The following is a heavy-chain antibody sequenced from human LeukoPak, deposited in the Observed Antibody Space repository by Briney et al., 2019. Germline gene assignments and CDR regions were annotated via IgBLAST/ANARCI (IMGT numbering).Heavy chain of an antibody. CDR2: ISGSGART. D-gene: IGHD3-10*01. CDR1: GFTLNSYA. J-gene: IGHJ4*01. CDR3: ARDITY. V-gene: IGHV3-23*01. Sequence: GGSLRLSCASSGFTLNSYAMSWVRQAPGKGLEWVSGISGSGARTKYADSVMDRLYNSRDNSKNTLYLQMNSLRAEDTAVYYCARDITYWGHGTLVTVSP.